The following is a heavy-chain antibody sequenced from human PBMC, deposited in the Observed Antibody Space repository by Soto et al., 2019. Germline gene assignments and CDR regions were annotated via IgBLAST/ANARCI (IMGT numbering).Heavy chain of an antibody. CDR3: TTDCPIFGVVIIAPFDY. V-gene: IGHV3-15*07. J-gene: IGHJ4*02. CDR1: GFTFSNAW. D-gene: IGHD3-3*01. Sequence: EVQLVESGGGLVKPGGSLRLSCAASGFTFSNAWMNWVRQAPGKGLEWVGRIKSKTDGGTTDYAAPVKGRFTISRDDSKNTLYLQMNSLKTEDTAVYYCTTDCPIFGVVIIAPFDYWGQGTLVTVSS. CDR2: IKSKTDGGTT.